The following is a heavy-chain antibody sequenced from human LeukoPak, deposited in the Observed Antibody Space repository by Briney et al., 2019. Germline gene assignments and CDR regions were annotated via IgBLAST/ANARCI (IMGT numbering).Heavy chain of an antibody. CDR2: IRYDGSNK. J-gene: IGHJ3*02. V-gene: IGHV3-30*02. Sequence: GGSLRLSCAASGFTFSSYGMHWVRQAPGKGLEWVAFIRYDGSNKYYADSVKGRFTISRDNSKKTLYPQMNSLRAEDTAVYYCAAKSSGWSTAVAFDIWGQGTMVTVSS. CDR1: GFTFSSYG. D-gene: IGHD6-19*01. CDR3: AAKSSGWSTAVAFDI.